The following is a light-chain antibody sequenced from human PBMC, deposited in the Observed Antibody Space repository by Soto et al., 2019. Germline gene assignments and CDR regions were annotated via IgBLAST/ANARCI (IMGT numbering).Light chain of an antibody. V-gene: IGLV6-57*04. CDR2: EDN. CDR1: SGSIASNY. Sequence: NFMLTQPHSVSESPGKTVTISCTRSSGSIASNYVQWYQQRPGSAPTTVIYEDNQRPSGVPDRFSGSIDSSSNSASLTISGLKTEDEADYYCQSYDSSNQILVFGGGTKVTVL. CDR3: QSYDSSNQILV. J-gene: IGLJ3*02.